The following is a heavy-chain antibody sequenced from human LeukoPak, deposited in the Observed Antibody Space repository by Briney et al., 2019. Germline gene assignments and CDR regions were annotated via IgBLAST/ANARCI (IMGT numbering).Heavy chain of an antibody. CDR1: GYTFTSYY. V-gene: IGHV1-46*03. CDR3: ASTSCYNCYWFDP. D-gene: IGHD2-2*02. CDR2: INPSGGST. Sequence: ASVKVSCKASGYTFTSYYMHWVRQAPGQGLEWMGIINPSGGSTTYAQKFQGRGTMTSDTSTRTVYMELSSLRSEDTAFYYCASTSCYNCYWFDPWGQGTLVTVSS. J-gene: IGHJ5*02.